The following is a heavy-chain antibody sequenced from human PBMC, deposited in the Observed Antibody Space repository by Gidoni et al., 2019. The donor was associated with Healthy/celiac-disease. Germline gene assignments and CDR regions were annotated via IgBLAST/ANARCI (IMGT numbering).Heavy chain of an antibody. D-gene: IGHD5-12*01. CDR2: ISGSGGST. CDR3: ANWRTGGNNSGLDY. V-gene: IGHV3-23*01. Sequence: EVQLLESGGGLVQPGGSLRLSCAASGFTFSSYAMSWVRQAPGKGLEWVSAISGSGGSTYYADSVKGRFTISRDNSKNTLYLQMNSLRAEDTAVYYCANWRTGGNNSGLDYWGQGTLVTVSS. CDR1: GFTFSSYA. J-gene: IGHJ4*02.